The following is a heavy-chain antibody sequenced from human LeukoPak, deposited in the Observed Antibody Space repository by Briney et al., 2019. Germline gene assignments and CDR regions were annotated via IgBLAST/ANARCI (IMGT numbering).Heavy chain of an antibody. CDR2: IYYSGST. CDR3: ARTIVATWAIDY. D-gene: IGHD5-12*01. V-gene: IGHV4-59*01. J-gene: IGHJ4*02. CDR1: GGSISSYY. Sequence: SETLSLTCTVSGGSISSYYWSWIRQPPGKGLEWIGYIYYSGSTNYNPSLKSRVTISVDTSKNQFSLKLSSVTAADTAVYYCARTIVATWAIDYWGQGTLVTVSS.